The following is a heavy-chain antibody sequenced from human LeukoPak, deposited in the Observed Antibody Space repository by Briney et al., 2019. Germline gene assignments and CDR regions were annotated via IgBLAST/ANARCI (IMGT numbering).Heavy chain of an antibody. J-gene: IGHJ3*02. D-gene: IGHD2-15*01. V-gene: IGHV1-69*04. CDR2: IIPILGIA. Sequence: ASVKVSCKASGGTFSSYAISWVRQAPGQGLEWMGRIIPILGIANYAQKFQGRVTITADKSTSTAYMELSSLRSEDTAVYYCARDGVVVAARSDAFDIWGQGTMVTVSS. CDR1: GGTFSSYA. CDR3: ARDGVVVAARSDAFDI.